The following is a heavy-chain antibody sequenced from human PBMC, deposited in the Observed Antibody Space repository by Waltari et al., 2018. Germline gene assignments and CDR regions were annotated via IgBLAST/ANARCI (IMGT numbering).Heavy chain of an antibody. CDR3: ARVRGVIAARPFDY. Sequence: QVQLQQWGAGLLKPSETLSLTCAVYGGSFSGYYWSWIRQPPGKGLEWIGEINHSGSTNYNPSLKSRVTISVDTSKNQFSLKLSSVTAADTAVYYCARVRGVIAARPFDYWGQGTLVTVSS. J-gene: IGHJ4*02. V-gene: IGHV4-34*01. D-gene: IGHD6-6*01. CDR1: GGSFSGYY. CDR2: INHSGST.